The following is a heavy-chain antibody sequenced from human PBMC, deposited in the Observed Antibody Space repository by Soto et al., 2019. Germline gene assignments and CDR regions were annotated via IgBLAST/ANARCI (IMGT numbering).Heavy chain of an antibody. V-gene: IGHV4-39*01. Sequence: PSETLSLTCTVSGDSISSASYFWGWIRQPPGKGLERIGSVYFVGNSYYNPSLKSRVSISVDASKNQSSLRLSSMTAADTGVYYCVRFHGDYVNGVKRRYFDLWGQGTLVTVSS. D-gene: IGHD4-17*01. CDR1: GDSISSASYF. CDR2: VYFVGNS. CDR3: VRFHGDYVNGVKRRYFDL. J-gene: IGHJ4*02.